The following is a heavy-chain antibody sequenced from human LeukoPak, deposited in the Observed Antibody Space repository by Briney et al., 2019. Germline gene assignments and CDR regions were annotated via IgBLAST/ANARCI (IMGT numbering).Heavy chain of an antibody. CDR1: GGSFSGYY. D-gene: IGHD4-17*01. J-gene: IGHJ6*02. Sequence: ETLSLTCAVYGGSFSGYYWSWLRQPPGKGLEWVSAISGSGGRTYYADSVKGRFTISRDNAKNTLYLQMNSLRPEDTAVYYCAKSLGGDYFYYGMDVWGQGTTVTVSS. V-gene: IGHV3-23*01. CDR3: AKSLGGDYFYYGMDV. CDR2: ISGSGGRT.